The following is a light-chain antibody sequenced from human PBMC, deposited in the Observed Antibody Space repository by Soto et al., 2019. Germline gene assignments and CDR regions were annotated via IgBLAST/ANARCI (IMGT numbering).Light chain of an antibody. CDR2: EVA. V-gene: IGLV2-14*01. J-gene: IGLJ3*02. CDR1: GSDIGTYNF. CDR3: SSYTSSSTLV. Sequence: QSVLTQPASVSGSPGQSITISCSGSGSDIGTYNFVSWYQHHPGRAPKLIISEVANRPSGVSDRFSGSKSGSLASLIISGLQADDEAVYYCSSYTSSSTLVFGGGTKLTVL.